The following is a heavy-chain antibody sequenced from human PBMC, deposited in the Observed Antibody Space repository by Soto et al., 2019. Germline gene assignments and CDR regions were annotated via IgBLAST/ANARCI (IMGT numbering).Heavy chain of an antibody. J-gene: IGHJ4*02. CDR1: RFTFRSYS. Sequence: CLRLSCAASRFTFRSYSMNLVRQAPGKGLEWVSYISSSSSTIYYADSVKGQFTISRDNAKNSLYLQMNSLRDEDTAVYYCAREMEPPFAYWGQGTLVTVS. CDR3: AREMEPPFAY. CDR2: ISSSSSTI. D-gene: IGHD1-1*01. V-gene: IGHV3-48*02.